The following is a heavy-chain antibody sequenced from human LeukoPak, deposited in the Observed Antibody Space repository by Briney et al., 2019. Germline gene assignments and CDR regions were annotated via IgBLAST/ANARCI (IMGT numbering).Heavy chain of an antibody. Sequence: GGSLRLSCAASGFTFSSYGMHWVRQAPGKGLEWVAVISYDGSNKYYADSVKGRFTISRDNSKNTLYLQMNSLRAEDTAVYYCAKHYYGSGSYYREDTDYWGQGTLVTVSS. J-gene: IGHJ4*02. CDR3: AKHYYGSGSYYREDTDY. D-gene: IGHD3-10*01. CDR2: ISYDGSNK. CDR1: GFTFSSYG. V-gene: IGHV3-30*18.